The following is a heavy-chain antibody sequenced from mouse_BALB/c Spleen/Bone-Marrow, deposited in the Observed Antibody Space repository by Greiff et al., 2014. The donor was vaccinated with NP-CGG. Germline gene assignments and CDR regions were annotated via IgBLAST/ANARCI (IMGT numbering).Heavy chain of an antibody. J-gene: IGHJ4*01. CDR1: GYSITSGYS. CDR2: IHYSGTT. Sequence: EVKLEESGPDLVKPSQSLSLTYTVTGYSITSGYSWHWIRQFPGNKLEWMGYIHYSGTTNYNPSLKSRISITRDTSKNQFFLQLNSVTSDDTATYYCARQNDGYLYYAMDYWGQGTSVTVSS. D-gene: IGHD2-3*01. CDR3: ARQNDGYLYYAMDY. V-gene: IGHV3-1*02.